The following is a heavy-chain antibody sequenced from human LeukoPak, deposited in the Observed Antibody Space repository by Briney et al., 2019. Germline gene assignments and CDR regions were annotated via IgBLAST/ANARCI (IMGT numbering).Heavy chain of an antibody. V-gene: IGHV1-18*01. Sequence: ASVKVSCEASGYTFTSYGISWVRQAPGQGLEWMGWISAYNGNTNYAQKLQGRVTMTTDTSTSTAYMELRSLRSDDTVVYYCAREYCSGDSCHKGGIDYWGQGTLVTVSS. CDR1: GYTFTSYG. J-gene: IGHJ4*02. CDR3: AREYCSGDSCHKGGIDY. CDR2: ISAYNGNT. D-gene: IGHD2-15*01.